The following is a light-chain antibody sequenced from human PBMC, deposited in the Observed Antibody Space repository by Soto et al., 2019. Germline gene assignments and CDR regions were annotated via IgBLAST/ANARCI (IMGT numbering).Light chain of an antibody. CDR3: SSYTSDSSYD. J-gene: IGLJ1*01. V-gene: IGLV2-14*01. CDR2: AVS. Sequence: QSALTQPASVSGSPGKSIAISCTGTSSDVGLYDYVSWYQHHPGKAPQLMIYAVSNRPSGVSNRFSASKSGNTASLFISGLQAEDEADYYCSSYTSDSSYDFGSGTEVTVL. CDR1: SSDVGLYDY.